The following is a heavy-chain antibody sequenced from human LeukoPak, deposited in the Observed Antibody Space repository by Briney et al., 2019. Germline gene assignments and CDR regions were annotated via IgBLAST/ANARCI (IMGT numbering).Heavy chain of an antibody. CDR3: ARQMGLVVDY. Sequence: WASVKVTCKASGYTFTGYYMHWVRQAPGQGLEWMGWINPNSGGTNYSQKFQGRVTMTRDTSISTDYMELSRLRSDDTAVYYCARQMGLVVDYWGQGTLVTVSS. J-gene: IGHJ4*02. CDR1: GYTFTGYY. D-gene: IGHD5-24*01. CDR2: INPNSGGT. V-gene: IGHV1-2*02.